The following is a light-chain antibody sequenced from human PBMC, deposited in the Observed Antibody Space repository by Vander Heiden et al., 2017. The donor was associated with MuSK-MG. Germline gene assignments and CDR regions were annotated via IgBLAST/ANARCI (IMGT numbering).Light chain of an antibody. CDR1: QSISSY. CDR3: RQSDTTPWT. V-gene: IGKV1-39*01. Sequence: DIQMTHSPSSLSASVGDRVTITCRASQSISSYLNWYQQKPGRAPKVLIYSASSLQSGVPSRFSGSGSGTDFTLTISSLQPEDFASYYCRQSDTTPWTFGQGTKVESK. J-gene: IGKJ1*01. CDR2: SAS.